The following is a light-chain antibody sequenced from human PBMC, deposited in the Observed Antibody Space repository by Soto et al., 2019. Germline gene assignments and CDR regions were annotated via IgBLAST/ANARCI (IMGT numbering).Light chain of an antibody. Sequence: EIVMTQSPATLSVSPGDGATLSCRASQSVSSNLAWYQHKPGQAPRLLIYDASTRATDIPARFSGSGSGTEFTLTISSLQSEDFAVYYCQEYNNWPPWTFGQGTKVEIK. J-gene: IGKJ1*01. V-gene: IGKV3-15*01. CDR3: QEYNNWPPWT. CDR2: DAS. CDR1: QSVSSN.